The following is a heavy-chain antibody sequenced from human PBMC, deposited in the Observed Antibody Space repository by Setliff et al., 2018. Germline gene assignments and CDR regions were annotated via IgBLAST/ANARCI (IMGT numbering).Heavy chain of an antibody. V-gene: IGHV3-21*04. Sequence: GGSLILSCAASGFTFSSYSMNWVRQAPGKGLEWVSSISSSSTYIYYADSVKGRFTISRDNSKNTLYLQMTSLRAEDTAVYYCAKSMTTEIYFDYWGQGTLVTVSS. CDR1: GFTFSSYS. CDR2: ISSSSTYI. D-gene: IGHD4-17*01. CDR3: AKSMTTEIYFDY. J-gene: IGHJ4*02.